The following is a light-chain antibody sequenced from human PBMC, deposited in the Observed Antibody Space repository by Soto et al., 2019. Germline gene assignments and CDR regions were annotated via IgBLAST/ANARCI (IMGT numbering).Light chain of an antibody. V-gene: IGKV4-1*01. Sequence: DIVMTQSPDSLAVSPGERATINCKSSQSVLYSSDNNNYLAWYQQRPGQPPKLLIYWASTRESGVPDRFSGSGSGTDFTLTISSLQAEDVAVYYCQQYYSTPQTFGQGTKVEIK. CDR1: QSVLYSSDNNNY. J-gene: IGKJ1*01. CDR2: WAS. CDR3: QQYYSTPQT.